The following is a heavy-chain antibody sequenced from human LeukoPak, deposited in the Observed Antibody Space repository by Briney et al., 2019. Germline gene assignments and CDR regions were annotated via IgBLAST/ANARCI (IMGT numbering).Heavy chain of an antibody. CDR2: IIPILGMA. V-gene: IGHV1-69*04. CDR1: GGTFSSYA. CDR3: ARGIVGATSGYFDY. J-gene: IGHJ4*02. D-gene: IGHD1-26*01. Sequence: SVKVSCKASGGTFSSYAISWVRQAPGQGLEWMGRIIPILGMANYAQKFQGRVTITADKSTSTAYMELSSLRSEDTAVYYCARGIVGATSGYFDYWGQGTLVTVSS.